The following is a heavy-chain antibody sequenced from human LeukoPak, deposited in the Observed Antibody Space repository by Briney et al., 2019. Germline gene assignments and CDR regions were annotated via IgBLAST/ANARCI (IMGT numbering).Heavy chain of an antibody. D-gene: IGHD3-10*01. J-gene: IGHJ4*02. CDR3: ARVRWGSGSLKYYFDY. CDR2: IKQDGSEK. CDR1: GFTFSSYS. V-gene: IGHV3-7*01. Sequence: AGGSLRLSCAASGFTFSSYSMNWVRQAPGKGLEWVANIKQDGSEKDYVDSVKGRFIISRDNAKNSLYLQMNSLRAEDTAVYYCARVRWGSGSLKYYFDYWGQGTLVTVSS.